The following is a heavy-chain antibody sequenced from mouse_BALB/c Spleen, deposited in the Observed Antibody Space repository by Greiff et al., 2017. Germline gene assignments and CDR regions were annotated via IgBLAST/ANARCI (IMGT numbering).Heavy chain of an antibody. CDR2: INPYNDGT. CDR3: ARKGLDYGYDAYAMDY. CDR1: GYTFTSYV. D-gene: IGHD2-2*01. Sequence: EVQLVESGPELVKPGASVKMSCKASGYTFTSYVMHWVKQKPGQGLEWIGYINPYNDGTKYNEKFKGKATLTSDKSSSTAYMELSSLTSEDSAVYYCARKGLDYGYDAYAMDYWGQGTSVTVSS. V-gene: IGHV1-14*01. J-gene: IGHJ4*01.